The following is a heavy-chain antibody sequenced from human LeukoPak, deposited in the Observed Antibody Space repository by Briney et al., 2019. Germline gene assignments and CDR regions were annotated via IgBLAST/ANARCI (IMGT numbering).Heavy chain of an antibody. Sequence: SETLSLTCTVSGGSISSYYWSWIRQPPGKGLEWIGYIYYSGSTNYNPSLKSRVTISVDTSKNQFSLKLSSVTAADTAMYYCARRGTAAAGYDYWGQGTLVTVSS. D-gene: IGHD6-13*01. V-gene: IGHV4-59*08. CDR3: ARRGTAAAGYDY. CDR2: IYYSGST. J-gene: IGHJ4*02. CDR1: GGSISSYY.